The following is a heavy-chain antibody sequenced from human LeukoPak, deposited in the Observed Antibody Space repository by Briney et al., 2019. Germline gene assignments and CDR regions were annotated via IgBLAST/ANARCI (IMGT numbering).Heavy chain of an antibody. CDR3: AKDVLRWAFDY. Sequence: GRSLRLSCAASGFTFSTTAMAWVRQAPGKGLELVSGFGGTGDIHYADSVRGRFTISRDNSKGILYLQMDSLRAEDTAVYYCAKDVLRWAFDYWGQGTLVTVSS. CDR1: GFTFSTTA. J-gene: IGHJ4*02. CDR2: FGGTGDI. D-gene: IGHD3-16*01. V-gene: IGHV3-23*01.